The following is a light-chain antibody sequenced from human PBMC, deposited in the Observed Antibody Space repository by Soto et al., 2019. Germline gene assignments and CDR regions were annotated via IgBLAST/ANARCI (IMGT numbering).Light chain of an antibody. V-gene: IGKV3-15*01. J-gene: IGKJ2*01. CDR1: QSVASN. CDR3: QQYHNWPPQYT. Sequence: EIVMTQSPASLSVSPGDGATLSCRASQSVASNVAWYQQKPGQGPRLLIHGASTRAVGVPARFSGSGSGTDFNLPISSLQSEDFEVYYCQQYHNWPPQYTFGQGTKLQIK. CDR2: GAS.